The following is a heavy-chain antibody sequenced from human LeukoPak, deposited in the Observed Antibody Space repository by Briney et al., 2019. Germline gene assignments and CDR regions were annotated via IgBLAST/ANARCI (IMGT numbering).Heavy chain of an antibody. D-gene: IGHD4-23*01. CDR1: GFTFSSYS. V-gene: IGHV3-21*04. J-gene: IGHJ5*02. CDR2: ISSSSSSYI. Sequence: GGSLRLSCAASGFTFSSYSMNWVRQAPGKGLEWVSSISSSSSSYIYYADSVKGRFTISRDNAKNSLYLQMNSLRAEDTAVYYCAKDTHYGGNPHLTFDPWGQGTLVTVSS. CDR3: AKDTHYGGNPHLTFDP.